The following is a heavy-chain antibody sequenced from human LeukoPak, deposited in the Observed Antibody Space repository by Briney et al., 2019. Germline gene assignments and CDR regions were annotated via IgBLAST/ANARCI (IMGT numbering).Heavy chain of an antibody. Sequence: GGSLRLSCAASGFTFSSYAMSWVRQAPGKGLEWVSAISDSGGRTNYADSVKGRFTISRDNSKKPLYLQMNSLRGEDTAVYYCAKDRPVRQQPDEIFDYWGQGTLVTVSS. J-gene: IGHJ4*02. CDR2: ISDSGGRT. CDR3: AKDRPVRQQPDEIFDY. D-gene: IGHD6-13*01. V-gene: IGHV3-23*01. CDR1: GFTFSSYA.